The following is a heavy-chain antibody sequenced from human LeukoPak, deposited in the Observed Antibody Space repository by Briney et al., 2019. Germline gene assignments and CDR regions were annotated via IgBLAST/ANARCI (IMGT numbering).Heavy chain of an antibody. J-gene: IGHJ5*02. CDR1: GGSFSGYY. Sequence: PSETLSLTCAVYGGSFSGYYWSWIRQPPGKGLEWIGEINHSGSTNYNPSLKSRVTISVDTSKNQFSLKLSSVTAADTAVYYCARGLRTFPRFDPWGQGTLVTVSS. CDR2: INHSGST. V-gene: IGHV4-34*01. CDR3: ARGLRTFPRFDP. D-gene: IGHD2-21*01.